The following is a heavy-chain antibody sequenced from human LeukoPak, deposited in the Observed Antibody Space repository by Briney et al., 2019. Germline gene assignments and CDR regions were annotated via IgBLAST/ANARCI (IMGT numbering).Heavy chain of an antibody. D-gene: IGHD5-12*01. V-gene: IGHV4-34*01. J-gene: IGHJ4*02. CDR2: INHSGST. CDR3: AGGYEYYFDY. CDR1: GGSFSGYY. Sequence: SETLSLTCAVYGGSFSGYYWSWIRQPPGKGLEWIGEINHSGSTNYNPSLKSRVTISVDTSKNQFSLELSSVTAADTAVYYCAGGYEYYFDYWGQGTLVTVSS.